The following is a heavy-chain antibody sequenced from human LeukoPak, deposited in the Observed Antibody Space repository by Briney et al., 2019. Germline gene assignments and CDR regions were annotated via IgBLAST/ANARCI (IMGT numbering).Heavy chain of an antibody. CDR1: GFTFSSYE. J-gene: IGHJ4*02. V-gene: IGHV3-48*03. CDR2: ISSSGSTI. D-gene: IGHD3-3*01. Sequence: PGGSLRLSCAASGFTFSSYEMNWVRQAPGKGLEWVSYISSSGSTIYYADSVKGRFTISGDNAKNSLYLQMNSLRAEDTAVYYCARGGDDFWSGHAEFDYWGQGTLVTVSS. CDR3: ARGGDDFWSGHAEFDY.